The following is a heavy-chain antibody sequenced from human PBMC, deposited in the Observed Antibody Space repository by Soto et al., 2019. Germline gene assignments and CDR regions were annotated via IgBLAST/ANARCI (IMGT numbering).Heavy chain of an antibody. CDR3: ARQFDYDTSGYYYAY. V-gene: IGHV1-69*13. CDR2: IIPLFGTA. Sequence: SVKGSWKASGGTINKYTIDCVRQAPGQGLEWMGGIIPLFGTANYAQKFQGRVTITADEAATTAYMELSSLRSEDTAVYYCARQFDYDTSGYYYAYWGQGTLVTVSS. D-gene: IGHD3-22*01. J-gene: IGHJ4*02. CDR1: GGTINKYT.